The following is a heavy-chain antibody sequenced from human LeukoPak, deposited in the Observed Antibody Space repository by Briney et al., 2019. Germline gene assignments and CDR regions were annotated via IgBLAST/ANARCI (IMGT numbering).Heavy chain of an antibody. CDR1: GFTFSGSA. D-gene: IGHD4-17*01. J-gene: IGHJ4*02. CDR2: IRSKANSYAT. Sequence: GGSLRLSCAASGFTFSGSAMHWVRQASGKGLEWVGRIRSKANSYATAYAASVKGRFTISRDDSKNTAYLQMNSLKTEDTAVYYCTRSGTTVGFDYWGQGTLVTVSS. CDR3: TRSGTTVGFDY. V-gene: IGHV3-73*01.